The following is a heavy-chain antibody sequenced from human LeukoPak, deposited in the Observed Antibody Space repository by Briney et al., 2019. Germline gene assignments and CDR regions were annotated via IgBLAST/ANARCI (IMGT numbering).Heavy chain of an antibody. CDR1: GFTVSSNY. D-gene: IGHD1-26*01. Sequence: GGSLRLSCAASGFTVSSNYMSWVRQAPGKGLEWVSVIYSGGTTYYADSVKGRFTISRDTSKNTLYLEMNSLRAEDAAVYYCARDMYSGIYCFDYWGHGTLVTVSS. CDR2: IYSGGTT. J-gene: IGHJ4*01. V-gene: IGHV3-66*01. CDR3: ARDMYSGIYCFDY.